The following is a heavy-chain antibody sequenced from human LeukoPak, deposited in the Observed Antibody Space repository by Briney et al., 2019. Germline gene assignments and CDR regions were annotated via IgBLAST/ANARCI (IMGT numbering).Heavy chain of an antibody. J-gene: IGHJ3*02. CDR3: ASFYDSSGYAFDI. Sequence: GESLKISCKGSGSSFTSYWIGWVRQLPGKGLEWMGIIYPGDSDTRYGPSFQGQVTISADKSISTAYLQWSSLKASDTAMYYCASFYDSSGYAFDIWGQGTMVTVSS. V-gene: IGHV5-51*01. D-gene: IGHD3-22*01. CDR2: IYPGDSDT. CDR1: GSSFTSYW.